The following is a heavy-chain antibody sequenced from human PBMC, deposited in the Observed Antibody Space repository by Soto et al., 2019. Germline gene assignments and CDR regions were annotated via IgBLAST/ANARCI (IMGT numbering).Heavy chain of an antibody. CDR1: GDSISGYY. Sequence: PSETLSLTCTVSGDSISGYYWSWIRQPAEKGLEWIGRIYASGSTISNASLRSRVALSVDTSKNQFSLKLNSVTAADTAMYYCARSGYSSGWYTAFDSWSQGTLVTVSS. CDR3: ARSGYSSGWYTAFDS. J-gene: IGHJ5*01. CDR2: IYASGST. D-gene: IGHD6-19*01. V-gene: IGHV4-4*07.